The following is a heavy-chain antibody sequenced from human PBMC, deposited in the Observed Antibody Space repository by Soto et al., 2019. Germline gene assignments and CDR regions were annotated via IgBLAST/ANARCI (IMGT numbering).Heavy chain of an antibody. D-gene: IGHD5-18*01. CDR2: ISNSGST. V-gene: IGHV4-30-4*01. CDR1: GGSVTSDEDY. J-gene: IGHJ4*02. Sequence: SETLSLTCTVSGGSVTSDEDYWTWIRQSPGKGLEWIGYISNSGSTGYNPSLKTRLSTSVDRSKNQFTLRLTSVTAADTAVYFCATESGSTYGYFDNWGQGTQVTVSS. CDR3: ATESGSTYGYFDN.